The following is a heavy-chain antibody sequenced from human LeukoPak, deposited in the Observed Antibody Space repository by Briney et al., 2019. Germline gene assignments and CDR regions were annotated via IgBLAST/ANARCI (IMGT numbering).Heavy chain of an antibody. J-gene: IGHJ6*03. Sequence: PSETLSLTCTVSGGSISYYYWSWIRQPPGKGLEWIGYIYYSGSTNYNPSLKSRVTISGDTSKNQFSLKLSSVTAADTAVYYCARRRFLASASTPYYYYYMDVWGKGTTVTVSS. V-gene: IGHV4-59*01. CDR1: GGSISYYY. CDR2: IYYSGST. CDR3: ARRRFLASASTPYYYYYMDV. D-gene: IGHD6-13*01.